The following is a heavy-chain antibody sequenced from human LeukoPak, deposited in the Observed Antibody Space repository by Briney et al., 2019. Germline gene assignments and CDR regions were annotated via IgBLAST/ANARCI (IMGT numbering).Heavy chain of an antibody. J-gene: IGHJ4*02. D-gene: IGHD5-18*01. V-gene: IGHV4-59*12. Sequence: SETLSLTCTVSGGSISSYYWSWIRQPPGKGLEWIGYIYYSGSTNYNPSLKSRVTISVDTSKNQFSLKLSSVTAADTAVYYCARGRNSYGYPPPRFDYWGQGTLVTVSS. CDR1: GGSISSYY. CDR2: IYYSGST. CDR3: ARGRNSYGYPPPRFDY.